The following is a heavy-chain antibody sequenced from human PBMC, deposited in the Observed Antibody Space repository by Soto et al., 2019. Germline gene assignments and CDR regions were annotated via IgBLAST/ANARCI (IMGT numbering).Heavy chain of an antibody. CDR1: GGSISSGGQY. CDR2: IYDSGST. CDR3: ARDAAEYYFDY. D-gene: IGHD6-25*01. V-gene: IGHV4-31*03. Sequence: QVQLKESGPGLVKPSQTLSLTCTVSGGSISSGGQYWSWIRQHPGKGLEWIGYIYDSGSTYYNPTLRSRVTISVDTSKKHFSLKLRSVTAADTAVYYCARDAAEYYFDYWGQGTLVTVSS. J-gene: IGHJ4*02.